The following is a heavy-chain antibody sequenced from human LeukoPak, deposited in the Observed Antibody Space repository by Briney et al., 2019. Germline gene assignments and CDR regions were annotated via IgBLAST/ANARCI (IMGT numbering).Heavy chain of an antibody. J-gene: IGHJ4*02. CDR3: ARGRGDIDFDY. CDR2: TYFRSKWYN. Sequence: SQTLSLTCAISGDSVSSNSAAWTWIRQSPSRGLEWLGRTYFRSKWYNDYAVSVKSRITINPDTSKNQFSLQLSSVTPEDTAVYYCARGRGDIDFDYWGQGTLVTVSS. CDR1: GDSVSSNSAA. V-gene: IGHV6-1*01.